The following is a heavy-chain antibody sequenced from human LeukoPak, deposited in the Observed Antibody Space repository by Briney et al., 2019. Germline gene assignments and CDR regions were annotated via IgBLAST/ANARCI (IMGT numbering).Heavy chain of an antibody. CDR1: GGSFSGYY. D-gene: IGHD1-26*01. V-gene: IGHV4-34*01. Sequence: SETLSLTCAVYGGSFSGYYWSWIRQPPGKGLEWIGEINHSGSTNYNPSLKSRVTISLDTSKNQFSLRLSSVTAADTAMYYCARGYRVVGATRPLYYFDYWGQGTLVTVSS. CDR3: ARGYRVVGATRPLYYFDY. CDR2: INHSGST. J-gene: IGHJ4*02.